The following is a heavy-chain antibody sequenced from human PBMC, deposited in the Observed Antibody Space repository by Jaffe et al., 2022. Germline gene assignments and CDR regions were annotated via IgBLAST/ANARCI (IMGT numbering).Heavy chain of an antibody. J-gene: IGHJ3*02. V-gene: IGHV4-59*01. CDR3: ARDVVGALDAFDI. Sequence: QVQLQESGPGLVKPSETLSLTCTVSGGSISSYYWSWIRQPPGKGLEWIGYIYYSGSTNYNPSLKSRVTISVDTSKNQFSLKLSSVTAADTAVYYCARDVVGALDAFDIWGQGTMVTVSS. D-gene: IGHD1-26*01. CDR1: GGSISSYY. CDR2: IYYSGST.